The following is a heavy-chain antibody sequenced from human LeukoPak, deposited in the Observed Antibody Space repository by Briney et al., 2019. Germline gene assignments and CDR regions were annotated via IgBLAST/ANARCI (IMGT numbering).Heavy chain of an antibody. CDR1: RFTFSTYT. CDR2: ISSSSSYI. J-gene: IGHJ3*02. Sequence: GGSLRLSCAASRFTFSTYTMNWVRQAPGKGVEWVSSISSSSSYIYYADSVKGRFTISRDNSENTLYLQMNSLRAEDTAVYYCAKGGEGSDAFDIWGQGTMVTVSS. CDR3: AKGGEGSDAFDI. D-gene: IGHD3-16*01. V-gene: IGHV3-21*04.